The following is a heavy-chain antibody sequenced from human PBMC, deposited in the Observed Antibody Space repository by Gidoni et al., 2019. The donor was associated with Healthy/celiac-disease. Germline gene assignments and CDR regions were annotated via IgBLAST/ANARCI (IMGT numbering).Heavy chain of an antibody. CDR2: T. Sequence: TYYNPSLKSRVTISVDTSKNQFSLKLSSVTAADTAVYYCARAPLSDYYDSSGFGFDYWGQGTLVTVSS. D-gene: IGHD3-22*01. CDR3: ARAPLSDYYDSSGFGFDY. J-gene: IGHJ4*02. V-gene: IGHV4-30-2*05.